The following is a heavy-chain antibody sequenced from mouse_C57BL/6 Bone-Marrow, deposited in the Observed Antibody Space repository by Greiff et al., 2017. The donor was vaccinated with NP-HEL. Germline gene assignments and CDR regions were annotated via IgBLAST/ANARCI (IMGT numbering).Heavy chain of an antibody. J-gene: IGHJ2*01. CDR2: INPNNGGT. V-gene: IGHV1-22*01. CDR1: GYTFPDYN. D-gene: IGHD1-1*01. CDR3: ASMTTVVDYFDY. Sequence: QLQQSGPELVKPGASVKMSCKASGYTFPDYNMHWVKQSHGKSLEWIGYINPNNGGTSYNQKFKGKATLTVNKSSSTAYMELRSLTSEDSAVYYCASMTTVVDYFDYWGQGTTLTVSS.